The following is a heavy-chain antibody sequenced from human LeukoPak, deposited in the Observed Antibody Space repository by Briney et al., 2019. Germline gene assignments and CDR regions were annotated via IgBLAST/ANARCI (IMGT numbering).Heavy chain of an antibody. J-gene: IGHJ4*02. D-gene: IGHD3-10*01. CDR3: ARATPNYYGSGSYLD. V-gene: IGHV4-59*01. Sequence: SETLSLTCTVSGGSISSYYWSRIRQPPGKGLEWIGYIYYSGSTNYNPSLKSRVTISVDTSKNQFSLKLSSVTAADTAVYYCARATPNYYGSGSYLDWGQGTLVTVSS. CDR1: GGSISSYY. CDR2: IYYSGST.